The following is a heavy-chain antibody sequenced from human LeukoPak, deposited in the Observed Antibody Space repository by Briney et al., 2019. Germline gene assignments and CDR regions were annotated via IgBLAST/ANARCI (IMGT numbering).Heavy chain of an antibody. D-gene: IGHD4-17*01. V-gene: IGHV4-34*01. CDR2: INHSGST. J-gene: IGHJ4*02. CDR3: ARDEYGDGRFDY. CDR1: GGSFSGYY. Sequence: SETLSLTCAVYGGSFSGYYWSWIRQPPGKGLEWIGEINHSGSTNYNPSLKSRVTISVDTSKNQFSLKLSSVTAADTAVYYCARDEYGDGRFDYWGQGTLVTVSS.